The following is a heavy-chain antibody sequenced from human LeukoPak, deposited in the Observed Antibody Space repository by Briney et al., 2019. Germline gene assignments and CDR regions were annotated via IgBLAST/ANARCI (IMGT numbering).Heavy chain of an antibody. V-gene: IGHV3-30*03. CDR3: ARDRHCGGDCYSPMAYYYYYGMDV. J-gene: IGHJ6*02. Sequence: GGSLRLSCAASGFTFSSYGMHWVRQAPGKGLEWVAVISYDGSNKYYADSVKGRFTISRDNSKNTLYLQMNSLRAEDTAVYYCARDRHCGGDCYSPMAYYYYYGMDVCGQGTTVTVSS. CDR1: GFTFSSYG. CDR2: ISYDGSNK. D-gene: IGHD2-21*02.